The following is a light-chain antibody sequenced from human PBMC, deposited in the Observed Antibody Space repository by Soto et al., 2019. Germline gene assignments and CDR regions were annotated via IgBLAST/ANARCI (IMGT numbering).Light chain of an antibody. CDR1: QNIDYS. V-gene: IGKV3-11*01. CDR2: DTF. CDR3: QQRKSWPIT. J-gene: IGKJ4*01. Sequence: EIVLTQSPATLSLSPGESATLSCRASQNIDYSLHWYQQKPGQPPSLVIYDTFNRATGVPVRFRGVGAGTDFTLTISDLEPEDFAFYYCQQRKSWPITFGRGTRVEI.